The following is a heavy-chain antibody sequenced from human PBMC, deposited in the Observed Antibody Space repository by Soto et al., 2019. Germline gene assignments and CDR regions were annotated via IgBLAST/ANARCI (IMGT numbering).Heavy chain of an antibody. V-gene: IGHV4-34*01. J-gene: IGHJ5*02. Sequence: SETLSLTCAVYGGSFSGYYWSWIRQPPGKGLEWIGEINHSGSTNYNPSLKSRVTISVDTSKNQFSLKLSSVTAADTAVYYCARASGWFDPWGQGTLVTVSS. CDR1: GGSFSGYY. CDR3: ARASGWFDP. CDR2: INHSGST. D-gene: IGHD3-10*01.